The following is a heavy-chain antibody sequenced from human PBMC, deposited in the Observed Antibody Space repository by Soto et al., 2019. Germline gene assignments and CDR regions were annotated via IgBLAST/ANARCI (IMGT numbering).Heavy chain of an antibody. V-gene: IGHV3-23*01. CDR2: ISGSGGST. D-gene: IGHD4-17*01. CDR3: AKGPHPSLPPHITVTYVS. CDR1: GFTFSSYA. J-gene: IGHJ5*02. Sequence: GGSLRLSCAAPGFTFSSYAMSWVRQAPGKGLEWVSAISGSGGSTYYADSVKGRFTISRDNSKNTLYLQMNSLRAEDTAVYYCAKGPHPSLPPHITVTYVSWGQGTLVTVSS.